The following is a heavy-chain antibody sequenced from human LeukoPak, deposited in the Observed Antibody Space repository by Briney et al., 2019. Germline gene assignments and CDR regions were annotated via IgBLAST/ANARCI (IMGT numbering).Heavy chain of an antibody. CDR3: ARGAPYYDFWSGYYSLYNYMDV. CDR2: IYYSGST. V-gene: IGHV4-59*01. D-gene: IGHD3-3*01. CDR1: GGSISSYY. J-gene: IGHJ6*03. Sequence: PSETLSLTCTVSGGSISSYYWSWIRQPPGKGLEWIGYIYYSGSTNYNPSLKSRVTISVDTSKNQFSLKLSSVTAADTAVYYCARGAPYYDFWSGYYSLYNYMDVWGKGTTVTVSS.